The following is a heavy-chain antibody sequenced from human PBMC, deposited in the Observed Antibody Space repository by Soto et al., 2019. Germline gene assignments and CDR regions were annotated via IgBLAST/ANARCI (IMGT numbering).Heavy chain of an antibody. CDR2: INTYNGNT. Sequence: RLEQSGAELKRPGASVKVSCKAARYTFTSYGISWVRQAPGQGLEWMGWINTYNGNTDYAQKFQDRVTMTTEKSTSTAYMELRSLRADDTAVYYCARDDKGTQLYYYAMDVWGQGTTVTVSS. V-gene: IGHV1-18*01. J-gene: IGHJ6*02. CDR3: ARDDKGTQLYYYAMDV. CDR1: RYTFTSYG.